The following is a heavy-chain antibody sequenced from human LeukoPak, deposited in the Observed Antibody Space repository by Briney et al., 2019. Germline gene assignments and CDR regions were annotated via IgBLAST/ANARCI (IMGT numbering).Heavy chain of an antibody. D-gene: IGHD3-10*01. Sequence: ASETLSLTCTVSGDSISRYYWSWIRQPAGKGLEWIGRIYNGGIITYNPSLKSRVTMSIDTSNNQFSLRLRFVTAADTAVYYCARDSGTTGEVKFDPWGQGTLVTVSS. CDR2: IYNGGII. CDR1: GDSISRYY. CDR3: ARDSGTTGEVKFDP. J-gene: IGHJ5*02. V-gene: IGHV4-4*07.